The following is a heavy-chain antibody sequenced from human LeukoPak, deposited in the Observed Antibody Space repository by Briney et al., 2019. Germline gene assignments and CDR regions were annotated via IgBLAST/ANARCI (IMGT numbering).Heavy chain of an antibody. CDR2: IYYSGST. J-gene: IGHJ3*02. CDR1: GGSISSSSYY. D-gene: IGHD3-22*01. CDR3: ARVRTYYYDSSGYYPDAFDI. V-gene: IGHV4-39*07. Sequence: PSETLSLTCTVSGGSISSSSYYWGWIRQPPGKGLEWIGSIYYSGSTYYNPSLKSRVTISVDTSKNQFSLKLSSVTAADTAVYYCARVRTYYYDSSGYYPDAFDIWGQGTMVTVSS.